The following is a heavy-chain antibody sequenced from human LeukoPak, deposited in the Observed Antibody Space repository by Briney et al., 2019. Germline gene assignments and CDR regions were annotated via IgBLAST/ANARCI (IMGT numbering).Heavy chain of an antibody. D-gene: IGHD3-10*01. CDR2: ISGSGGST. J-gene: IGHJ4*02. CDR3: AKEYGSGRFTA. CDR1: GFTFSSYS. V-gene: IGHV3-23*01. Sequence: GGSLRLSCAASGFTFSSYSMNWVRQAPGKGLEWVSAISGSGGSTYYADSVKGRFTISRDNSKNTLYLQMNSLRAEDTAVYYCAKEYGSGRFTAWGQGTLVTVSS.